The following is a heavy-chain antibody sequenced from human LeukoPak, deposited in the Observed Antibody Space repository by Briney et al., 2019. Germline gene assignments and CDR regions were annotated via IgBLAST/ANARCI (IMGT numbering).Heavy chain of an antibody. Sequence: KPSGTLSLTCTVSGGSVSSYYWSWIRQPTGKGLEWIGYIHYSGNTNYNPSLKSRVTISVDTSKNQFSLKLSSVTAADTAVYYCARQSHRIGNPDFDYWGQGTLVTVSS. CDR3: ARQSHRIGNPDFDY. CDR2: IHYSGNT. J-gene: IGHJ4*02. D-gene: IGHD1-14*01. CDR1: GGSVSSYY. V-gene: IGHV4-59*08.